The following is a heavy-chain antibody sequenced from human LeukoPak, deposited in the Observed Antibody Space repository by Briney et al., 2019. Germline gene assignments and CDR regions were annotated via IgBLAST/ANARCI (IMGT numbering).Heavy chain of an antibody. D-gene: IGHD3-22*01. J-gene: IGHJ4*02. CDR2: IIPILGIA. CDR1: GGTFSSYA. CDR3: AREESYDSSGYYDY. V-gene: IGHV1-69*04. Sequence: ASVKVSCKASGGTFSSYAISWVRQAPGQGLEWMGRIIPILGIANYAQKFQGRVTITADKSTSTAYMELSSLRSEDTAVYYCAREESYDSSGYYDYWGQGTLVTVSS.